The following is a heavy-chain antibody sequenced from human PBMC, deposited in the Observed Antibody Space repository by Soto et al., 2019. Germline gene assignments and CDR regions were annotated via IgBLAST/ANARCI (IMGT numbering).Heavy chain of an antibody. D-gene: IGHD3-3*01. CDR3: ARGHDFWSGYYNDAFDI. J-gene: IGHJ3*02. Sequence: GGSLRLSCAASGFTFSSYAMHWVRQAPGKGLEWVAVISYDGSNKYYADSVKGRFTISRDNSKNTLYLQMNSLRAEDTAVYYCARGHDFWSGYYNDAFDIWGQGTMVTVSS. CDR1: GFTFSSYA. CDR2: ISYDGSNK. V-gene: IGHV3-30-3*01.